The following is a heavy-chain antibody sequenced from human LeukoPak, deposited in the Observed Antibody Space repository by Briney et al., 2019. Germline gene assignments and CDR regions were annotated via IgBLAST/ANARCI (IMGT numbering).Heavy chain of an antibody. Sequence: PSQTLSLTCTVSGGSISSGSYYWSWIRQPAGKGLEWIGRIYTSGSTNYNPSLKSRVTISVDTSKNQFSLKLSSVTAADTAVYCCARARYYDSSDAFDIWGQGTMVTVSS. V-gene: IGHV4-61*02. CDR2: IYTSGST. J-gene: IGHJ3*02. D-gene: IGHD3-22*01. CDR1: GGSISSGSYY. CDR3: ARARYYDSSDAFDI.